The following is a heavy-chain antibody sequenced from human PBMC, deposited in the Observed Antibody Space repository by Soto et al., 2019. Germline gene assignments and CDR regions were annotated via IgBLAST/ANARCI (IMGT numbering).Heavy chain of an antibody. CDR2: ISPYDHSF. CDR3: ARELSTVVRAYN. V-gene: IGHV3-21*02. J-gene: IGHJ4*02. CDR1: GFTFTSHN. Sequence: EVQLVESGGGLVKPGGSLRLSCEASGFTFTSHNIYWFRQAPGKGLEWVSSISPYDHSFYYADSVKGRFTVSKDNAKSSVYLQMDSVRAEDTAIYYCARELSTVVRAYNWGQATLVTVSS. D-gene: IGHD3-10*01.